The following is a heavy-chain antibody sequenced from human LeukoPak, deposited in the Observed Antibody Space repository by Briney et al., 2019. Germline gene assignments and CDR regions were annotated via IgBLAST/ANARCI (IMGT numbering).Heavy chain of an antibody. V-gene: IGHV3-30*02. CDR3: AKGGRGLGLYYFDY. CDR2: IRYDGNNK. CDR1: GFTFSSYA. Sequence: PGGSLRLSCAASGFTFSSYAMHWVRQAPGKGLEWVAFIRYDGNNKYFADSVKGRFTISRDNSKNTLYLQMNSLRAEDTAVYYCAKGGRGLGLYYFDYWGQGTLVTVSS. J-gene: IGHJ4*02. D-gene: IGHD3-16*01.